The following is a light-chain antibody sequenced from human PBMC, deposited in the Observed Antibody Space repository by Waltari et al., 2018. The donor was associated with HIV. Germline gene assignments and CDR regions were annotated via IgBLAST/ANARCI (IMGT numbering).Light chain of an antibody. J-gene: IGKJ4*01. Sequence: DIQMTQSPSSLSASVGDRVTITCRASQGINKYLAWYQQKPGTVPKLLIFAASTLQSGVPSRFSGSGSRTDFTLTISSLRPEDVATYYCQNYDTAPLTFGGGTKVELK. CDR3: QNYDTAPLT. V-gene: IGKV1-27*01. CDR2: AAS. CDR1: QGINKY.